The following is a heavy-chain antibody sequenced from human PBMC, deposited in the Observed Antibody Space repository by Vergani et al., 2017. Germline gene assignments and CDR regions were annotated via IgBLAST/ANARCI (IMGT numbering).Heavy chain of an antibody. CDR1: GFTVSSNY. V-gene: IGHV3-66*01. Sequence: QLVESGGGLVQPGGSLRLSCAASGFTVSSNYMSWVRQAPGKGLEWVSVIYSGGSTYYADSVKGRFTISRDNSKNTLYLQMNSLRAEDTAVYYCARAPSARYCTNGVCYTVEDDVDIWGQGTMVTVSS. D-gene: IGHD2-8*01. CDR3: ARAPSARYCTNGVCYTVEDDVDI. CDR2: IYSGGST. J-gene: IGHJ3*02.